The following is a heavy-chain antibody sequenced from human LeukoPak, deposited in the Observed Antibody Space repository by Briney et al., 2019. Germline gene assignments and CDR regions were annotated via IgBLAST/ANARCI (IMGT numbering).Heavy chain of an antibody. Sequence: ASVKVSCKASGYTFTGYYMHWVRQAPGQGLEWMGWINPNSGGTNYAQKSQGRVTMTRDTSISTAYMELSRLRSDDTAVYYCAREQNSYCSGGSCYSSPNFDYWGQGTLVTVSS. J-gene: IGHJ4*02. CDR1: GYTFTGYY. V-gene: IGHV1-2*02. CDR3: AREQNSYCSGGSCYSSPNFDY. CDR2: INPNSGGT. D-gene: IGHD2-15*01.